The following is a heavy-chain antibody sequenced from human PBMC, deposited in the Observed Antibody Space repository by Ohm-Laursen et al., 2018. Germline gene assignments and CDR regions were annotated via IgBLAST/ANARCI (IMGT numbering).Heavy chain of an antibody. CDR2: IKVDGSEK. CDR1: GFTFSDYA. CDR3: ARSAYRSFKQWLVPHWFDP. J-gene: IGHJ5*02. Sequence: SLRLSCAASGFTFSDYAMRWVRQAPGKGLEWVARIKVDGSEKYYVDSVKGRFTISRGDAKNSLYLQMSSLRAEDTAVYYCARSAYRSFKQWLVPHWFDPWGQGTLVTVSS. V-gene: IGHV3-7*03. D-gene: IGHD6-19*01.